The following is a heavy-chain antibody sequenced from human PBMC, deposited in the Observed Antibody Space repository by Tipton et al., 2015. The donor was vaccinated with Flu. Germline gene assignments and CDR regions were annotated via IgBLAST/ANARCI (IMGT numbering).Heavy chain of an antibody. V-gene: IGHV4-39*01. CDR2: MYHTGSA. D-gene: IGHD4-11*01. CDR1: GYSIISSSYS. J-gene: IGHJ5*02. CDR3: ARRDYSNYVSDPKSWFDP. Sequence: TLSLTCTVSGYSIISSSYSWGWIRQPPGKGLEWIGNMYHTGSAYYNPSLKSRVTISPDTSRNQLSLKLASVTAADTAVYYCARRDYSNYVSDPKSWFDPWGQGTLVTISS.